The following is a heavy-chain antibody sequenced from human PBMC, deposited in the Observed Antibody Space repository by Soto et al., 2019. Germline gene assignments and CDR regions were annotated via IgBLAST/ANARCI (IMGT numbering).Heavy chain of an antibody. CDR2: IKPDGSEK. D-gene: IGHD6-19*01. CDR1: GVSFSNYW. J-gene: IGHJ4*02. V-gene: IGHV3-7*02. Sequence: GGSLRLSCAASGVSFSNYWMSWVSQAPGKGLEWVANIKPDGSEKWYVDSMKGRFTISRDNAKRSLYLQMNSMRVDDTALFYCGRLDKFSGGWSWGQGTLVTVSS. CDR3: GRLDKFSGGWS.